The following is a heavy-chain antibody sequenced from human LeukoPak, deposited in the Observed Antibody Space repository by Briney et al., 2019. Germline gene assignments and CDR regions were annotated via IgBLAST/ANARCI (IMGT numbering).Heavy chain of an antibody. D-gene: IGHD2-8*01. V-gene: IGHV3-21*04. CDR2: ISSSSSYI. CDR1: GFTFSSYS. CDR3: AKSGLVDDYYYYIDV. J-gene: IGHJ6*03. Sequence: GGSLRLSCAASGFTFSSYSMNWVRQAPGKGLEWVSSISSSSSYIYYADSVKGRFTISRDNSKNSLYLQVNSLRVEDTALYYCAKSGLVDDYYYYIDVWGIGTTVTVSS.